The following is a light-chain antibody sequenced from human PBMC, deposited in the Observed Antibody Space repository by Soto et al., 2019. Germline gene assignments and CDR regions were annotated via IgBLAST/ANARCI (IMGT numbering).Light chain of an antibody. Sequence: EIVLTQSLGTLSLSPGERATLCCRASQSVRNNYLAWYQQNPGQAPRILIYSPSNRATGIPDRFSGSGSGTDFTLTISRLEPEDFAVYYCQQYGSSGTFGQGTKVDIK. V-gene: IGKV3-20*01. CDR3: QQYGSSGT. CDR1: QSVRNNY. J-gene: IGKJ1*01. CDR2: SPS.